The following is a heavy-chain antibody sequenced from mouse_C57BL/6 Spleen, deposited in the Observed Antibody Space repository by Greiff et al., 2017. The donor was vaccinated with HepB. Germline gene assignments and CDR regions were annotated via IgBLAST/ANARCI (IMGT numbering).Heavy chain of an antibody. V-gene: IGHV1-53*01. Sequence: QVQLQQPGTELVKPGASVKLSCTASGYTFTSYWMHWVKQRPGQGLEWIGNINPSNGGTNYNEKFKSKATLTVDKSSSTAYMQLSSLTSEDSAVYYCAREKNYYGSSYAMDYWGQGTSVTVSS. CDR2: INPSNGGT. CDR1: GYTFTSYW. D-gene: IGHD1-1*01. J-gene: IGHJ4*01. CDR3: AREKNYYGSSYAMDY.